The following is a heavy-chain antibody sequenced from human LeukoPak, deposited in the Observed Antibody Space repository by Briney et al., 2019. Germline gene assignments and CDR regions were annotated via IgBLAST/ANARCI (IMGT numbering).Heavy chain of an antibody. CDR1: GFTFTSSA. J-gene: IGHJ6*02. D-gene: IGHD3-10*01. V-gene: IGHV1-58*02. Sequence: GTSVKVSCKASGFTFTSSAMQWVRQARGQRLEWIGWIVVGSGNTNYAQKFQERVTITRDMSTSTAYMELSSLRSEDTAVYYCAADGSGSYYIPELDVWGQGTTVTVSS. CDR3: AADGSGSYYIPELDV. CDR2: IVVGSGNT.